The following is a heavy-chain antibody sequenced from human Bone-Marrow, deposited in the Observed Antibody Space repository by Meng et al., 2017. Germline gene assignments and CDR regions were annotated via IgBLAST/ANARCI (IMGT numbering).Heavy chain of an antibody. CDR1: GGHFSSYA. V-gene: IGHV1-69*06. J-gene: IGHJ4*02. D-gene: IGHD6-19*01. CDR3: ARAPRSGWYYFDY. Sequence: VQVVEAGAEVKKPGSSVKVSCKASGGHFSSYAISWVRQAPGQGLEWMGGIIPIFGTANYAQKFQGRVTITADKSTSTAYMELSSLRSEDTAVYYCARAPRSGWYYFDYWGQGTLVTVSS. CDR2: IIPIFGTA.